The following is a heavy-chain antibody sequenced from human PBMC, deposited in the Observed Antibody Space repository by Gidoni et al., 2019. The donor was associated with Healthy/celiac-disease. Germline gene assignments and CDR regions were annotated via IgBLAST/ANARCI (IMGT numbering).Heavy chain of an antibody. V-gene: IGHV5-10-1*03. CDR1: GYSFTSYW. CDR3: ARQEYQLLLPYV. D-gene: IGHD2-2*01. Sequence: EVQRVQSGAEVKTPGESLRISCKGYGYSFTSYWISWVRQMPGKGLAWLGRIDPSDSYTNYSPSFQGHVTISADKSISTAYLQLSSLKASDTAMYYCARQEYQLLLPYVWGKGTTVTVSS. J-gene: IGHJ6*04. CDR2: IDPSDSYT.